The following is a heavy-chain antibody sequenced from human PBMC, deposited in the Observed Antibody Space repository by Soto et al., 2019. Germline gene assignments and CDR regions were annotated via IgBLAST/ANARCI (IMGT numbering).Heavy chain of an antibody. Sequence: EVQLLESGGGLLHPGGSRRLSCAASGSTFSSYPMSWFRQAPGKGLEWVSAISGSGGSTYYADSVKGRFTISRDNSKNTLYLQMNSLRAEDTAVYYCAKDNSYYFDYWGQGTLVTVSS. CDR3: AKDNSYYFDY. CDR1: GSTFSSYP. CDR2: ISGSGGST. V-gene: IGHV3-23*01. J-gene: IGHJ4*02. D-gene: IGHD1-20*01.